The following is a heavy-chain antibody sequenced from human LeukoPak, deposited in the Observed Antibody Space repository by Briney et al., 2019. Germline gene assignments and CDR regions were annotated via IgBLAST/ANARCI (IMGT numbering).Heavy chain of an antibody. Sequence: GGSLRLSCAASGFTFSSYGMHWVRQAPGKGLEWVAVIWYGGGNKYYADSVKGRFTISRDNSKNTLYLQMNSLRAEDTAVYYCARADLRGYSLHYWGQGTLVTVSS. D-gene: IGHD5-18*01. CDR2: IWYGGGNK. V-gene: IGHV3-33*08. J-gene: IGHJ4*02. CDR1: GFTFSSYG. CDR3: ARADLRGYSLHY.